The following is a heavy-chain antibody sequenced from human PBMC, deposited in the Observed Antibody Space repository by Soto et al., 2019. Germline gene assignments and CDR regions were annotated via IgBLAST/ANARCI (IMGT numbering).Heavy chain of an antibody. CDR2: IYYSGST. Sequence: SETLSLTCTVSGGSISSYYWSWIRQPPGKGLEWIGYIYYSGSTNYNPSLKSRVTISVDTSKNQFSLKLSSVTAADTAVYYCARDQRLLGFYDYVWGSYRPRGGDAFDIWGQGTMVTVS. CDR3: ARDQRLLGFYDYVWGSYRPRGGDAFDI. D-gene: IGHD3-16*02. CDR1: GGSISSYY. V-gene: IGHV4-59*01. J-gene: IGHJ3*02.